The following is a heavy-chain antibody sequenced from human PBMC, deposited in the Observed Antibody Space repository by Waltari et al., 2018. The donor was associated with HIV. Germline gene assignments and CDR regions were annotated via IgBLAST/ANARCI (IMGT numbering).Heavy chain of an antibody. V-gene: IGHV3-21*01. CDR3: ARDPGTYYDRGYGMDV. Sequence: EVQLVESGGGLVKPGGSLRLSCAASGFTFSSYSMNWVRQAPGKGLEWVSSISSSSSYIYYADSVKGRFTISRDNAKNSLYLQMNSLRAEDTAVYYCARDPGTYYDRGYGMDVWGQGTTVTVSS. J-gene: IGHJ6*02. CDR2: ISSSSSYI. CDR1: GFTFSSYS. D-gene: IGHD3-22*01.